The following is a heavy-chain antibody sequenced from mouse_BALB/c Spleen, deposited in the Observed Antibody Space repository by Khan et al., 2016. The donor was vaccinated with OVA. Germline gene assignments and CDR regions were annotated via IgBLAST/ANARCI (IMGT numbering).Heavy chain of an antibody. V-gene: IGHV5-17*02. J-gene: IGHJ4*01. CDR3: ARNYAMDY. CDR1: GFTFSSFG. CDR2: ISSGSSTI. Sequence: EVELVESGGGLVQPGGSRKLSCAASGFTFSSFGMHWVRQAPEKGLEWVAYISSGSSTIYYADTVKGRFTISRDNPKNTLFLQMTSLRSEDTARYYCARNYAMDYWGQGTSVTVSS.